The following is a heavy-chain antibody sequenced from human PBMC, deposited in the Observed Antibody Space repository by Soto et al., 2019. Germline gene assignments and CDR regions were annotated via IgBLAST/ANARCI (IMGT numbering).Heavy chain of an antibody. CDR3: ARHNRLKVFYP. J-gene: IGHJ5*02. CDR2: IYYSGST. CDR1: GGSISSSSYY. Sequence: QLQLQESGPGLVKPSETLSLTCTVSGGSISSSSYYWGWIRQPPGKGLEWIGSIYYSGSTYYNPSLKSRVTISVDTSKNQFSLKLSSVTAADTAVYYCARHNRLKVFYPCGQGTLVTVSS. D-gene: IGHD2-21*02. V-gene: IGHV4-39*01.